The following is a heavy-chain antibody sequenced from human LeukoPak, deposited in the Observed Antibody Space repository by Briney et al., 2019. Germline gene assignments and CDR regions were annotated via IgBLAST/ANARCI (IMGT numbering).Heavy chain of an antibody. V-gene: IGHV4-31*03. CDR2: IYYSGST. J-gene: IGHJ3*02. CDR1: GGSISSGGYY. D-gene: IGHD3-10*01. Sequence: PSETLSLTCTVSGGSISSGGYYWSWIRQHPGKGLEWIGYIYYSGSTYYNPSLKSRVTISVDTSKNQFSLKLSSVTAADTAVYYCAIPMIRGVISAFDIWGQGTMVTVSS. CDR3: AIPMIRGVISAFDI.